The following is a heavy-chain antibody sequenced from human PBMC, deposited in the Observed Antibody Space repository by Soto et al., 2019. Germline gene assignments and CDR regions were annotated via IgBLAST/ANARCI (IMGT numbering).Heavy chain of an antibody. CDR2: IRDSGST. V-gene: IGHV4-31*03. Sequence: QVQLQESGPGLVKPSQTLSVTCTVSGGSVSSDDYSWSWIRQHPGKGLEWIGYIRDSGSTYYNPCLEGRGTVSVDTSKNHFALRLRSVTAADTAVYYCARAMANYFDYWGQGTLVTASS. J-gene: IGHJ4*02. CDR3: ARAMANYFDY. CDR1: GGSVSSDDYS. D-gene: IGHD2-8*01.